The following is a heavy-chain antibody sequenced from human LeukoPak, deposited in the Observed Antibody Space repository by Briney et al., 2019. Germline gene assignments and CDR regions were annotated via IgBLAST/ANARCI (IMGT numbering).Heavy chain of an antibody. V-gene: IGHV4-39*07. Sequence: SETLSLTCTVSGGSISSSSYYWGWIRQPPGKGLEWIGSIYYSGSTYYNPSLKSRVTISVDTSKNQFSLKLSSVTAADTAVYYCATFRRGGVYYFDYWGQGTLVTVSS. CDR3: ATFRRGGVYYFDY. CDR2: IYYSGST. CDR1: GGSISSSSYY. D-gene: IGHD1-26*01. J-gene: IGHJ4*02.